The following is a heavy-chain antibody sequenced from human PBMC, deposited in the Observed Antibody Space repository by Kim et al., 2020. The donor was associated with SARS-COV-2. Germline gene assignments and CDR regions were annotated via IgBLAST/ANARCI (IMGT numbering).Heavy chain of an antibody. V-gene: IGHV4-31*03. CDR1: GGSISSGGYY. J-gene: IGHJ4*02. D-gene: IGHD2-2*01. CDR2: IYYSVST. CDR3: ARVFVVVPAARHFDY. Sequence: SETLSLTCTVSGGSISSGGYYWSWIRQHPGKGLEWIGYIYYSVSTYYNPSLKSRVTISVDTSKNQFSLKLSSVTAADTAVYYCARVFVVVPAARHFDYWGQGTLVTVSS.